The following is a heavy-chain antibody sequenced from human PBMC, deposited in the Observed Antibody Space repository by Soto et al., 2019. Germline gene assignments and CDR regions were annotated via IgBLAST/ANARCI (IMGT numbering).Heavy chain of an antibody. CDR2: IFYNGST. D-gene: IGHD3-16*02. J-gene: IGHJ5*02. CDR3: ARMGLHLGELSRNWFDP. Sequence: SETLSLTCTVSGGSISHYHWNWIRQAPGKGMEWIGYIFYNGSTHYNPSLTSRINISVDTSNNLFSLRLTSVTAADTAVYYCARMGLHLGELSRNWFDPWGRGTLVTVSS. V-gene: IGHV4-59*12. CDR1: GGSISHYH.